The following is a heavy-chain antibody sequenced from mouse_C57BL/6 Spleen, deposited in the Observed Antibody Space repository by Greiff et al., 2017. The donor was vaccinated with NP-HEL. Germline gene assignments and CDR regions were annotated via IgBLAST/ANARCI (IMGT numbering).Heavy chain of an antibody. Sequence: DVMLVESGGGLVKPGGSLKLSCAASGFTFSSYTMSWVRQTPEKRLEWVATISGGGGNTYYPDSVKGRFTISRDNAKNTLYLQMSSLRSEDTALYYCARMDYYGSSYGWFAYWGQGTLVTVSA. CDR3: ARMDYYGSSYGWFAY. CDR2: ISGGGGNT. V-gene: IGHV5-9*01. CDR1: GFTFSSYT. J-gene: IGHJ3*01. D-gene: IGHD1-1*01.